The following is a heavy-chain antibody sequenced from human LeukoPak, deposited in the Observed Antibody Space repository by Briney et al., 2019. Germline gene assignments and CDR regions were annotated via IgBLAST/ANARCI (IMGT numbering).Heavy chain of an antibody. J-gene: IGHJ4*02. CDR2: ISGSGGST. V-gene: IGHV3-23*01. CDR1: GFTFSSYA. Sequence: PGGSLRLSCAASGFTFSSYAMSWVRQAPGKGLEWVSAISGSGGSTYYADSVKGRFTISRDNSKNTLYLQMNSLRAEDTAVYYCAKGGWYTYGSTPSNFDYWGQGTLVTVSS. D-gene: IGHD3-10*01. CDR3: AKGGWYTYGSTPSNFDY.